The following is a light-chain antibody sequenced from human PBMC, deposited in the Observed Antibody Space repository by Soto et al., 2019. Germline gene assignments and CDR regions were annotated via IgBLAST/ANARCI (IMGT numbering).Light chain of an antibody. Sequence: DIQMTQSPSSLSASVGDRVTITCRASQSISTYLSWYQQKPGKAPNLLIYKASSLEGGVPSRFSDSGSGTEFTLTISSLQHEDFATYYCEQRYSTPQVTFGGGTKVEIK. CDR3: EQRYSTPQVT. CDR2: KAS. V-gene: IGKV1-39*01. CDR1: QSISTY. J-gene: IGKJ4*01.